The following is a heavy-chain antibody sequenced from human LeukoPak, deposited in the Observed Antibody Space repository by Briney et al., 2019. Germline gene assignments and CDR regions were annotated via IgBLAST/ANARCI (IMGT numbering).Heavy chain of an antibody. CDR3: ARAWSGYYTGFGY. Sequence: ASVKVSCKASGYTFTGYYMHWVRQAPGQGLEWMGWINPNSGGTNYAQKFQGRVTMTRDTSISTAYMELSRLRSDDTAVYYCARAWSGYYTGFGYWDQGTLVTVSS. D-gene: IGHD3-3*01. J-gene: IGHJ4*02. CDR1: GYTFTGYY. CDR2: INPNSGGT. V-gene: IGHV1-2*02.